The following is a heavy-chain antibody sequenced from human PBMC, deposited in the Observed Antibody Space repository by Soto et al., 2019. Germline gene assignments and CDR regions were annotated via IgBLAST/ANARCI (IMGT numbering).Heavy chain of an antibody. V-gene: IGHV1-18*01. D-gene: IGHD4-17*01. CDR3: ARDWVGDLAY. CDR1: GYTFTSYG. CDR2: ISGYNGDT. J-gene: IGHJ4*02. Sequence: QVQLVQSGGEVKQPGASVKVSCKTSGYTFTSYGISWVRQAPGQGLEWMGWISGYNGDTKYVQKFQGRVTLTTDTSTNIAYMEVRRLRSDDTAVYYCARDWVGDLAYWGQGTLVTVSS.